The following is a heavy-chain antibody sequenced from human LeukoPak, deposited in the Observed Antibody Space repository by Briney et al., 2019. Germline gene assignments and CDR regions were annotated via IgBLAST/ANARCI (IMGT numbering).Heavy chain of an antibody. CDR3: AHIPNYVWGTYRFDWFDP. J-gene: IGHJ5*02. CDR2: IYWKDDR. CDR1: GFSLTTSGVG. Sequence: SGPTLVNPTQTLTLTCTFSGFSLTTSGVGVAWIRQPPGKALGWLALIYWKDDRRYRPSPKSRPTLTKDTSKNQVVLTMTNLDPVDTATYYCAHIPNYVWGTYRFDWFDPWGQGTLVTVSS. V-gene: IGHV2-5*01. D-gene: IGHD3-16*02.